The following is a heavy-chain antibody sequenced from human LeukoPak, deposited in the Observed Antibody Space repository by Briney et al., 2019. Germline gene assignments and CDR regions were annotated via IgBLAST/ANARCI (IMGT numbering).Heavy chain of an antibody. Sequence: GSLRLSCAASGFTFSSHSMNWVRQAPGKGLEWVSYISSSSSTIYYADSVKGRFTISRDNAKNSLYLQMNSLRAEDTAVYYCARGAYYYEDWGQGTLVTVSS. V-gene: IGHV3-48*01. CDR2: ISSSSSTI. CDR3: ARGAYYYED. J-gene: IGHJ4*02. D-gene: IGHD3-22*01. CDR1: GFTFSSHS.